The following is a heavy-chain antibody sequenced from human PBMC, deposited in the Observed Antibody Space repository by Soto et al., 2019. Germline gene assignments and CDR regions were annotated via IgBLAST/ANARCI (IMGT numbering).Heavy chain of an antibody. J-gene: IGHJ6*03. Sequence: SQTLSLTCAISGDSVSSNSATWNWIRQSPSRGLEWLGRTYYRSKWYNDYAVSVKSRITVNPDTSKNQFSLQLNSVTPEDTAVYYCARSGLARVATAAYMDAWGKGTTVPVSS. CDR2: TYYRSKWYN. CDR3: ARSGLARVATAAYMDA. V-gene: IGHV6-1*01. D-gene: IGHD5-12*01. CDR1: GDSVSSNSAT.